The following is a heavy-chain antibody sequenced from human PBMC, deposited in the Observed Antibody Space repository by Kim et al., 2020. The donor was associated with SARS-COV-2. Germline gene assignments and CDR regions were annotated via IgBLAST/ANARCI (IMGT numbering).Heavy chain of an antibody. J-gene: IGHJ4*02. V-gene: IGHV3-21*01. CDR3: ARDRRMTTDFDY. Sequence: GGSLRLSCAASGFTFSSYSMNWVRQAPGKGLEWVSSISSSSSYIYYADSVKGRFTISRDNAKNSLYLQMNSLRAEDTAVYYCARDRRMTTDFDYWGQGTLVTVSS. CDR2: ISSSSSYI. CDR1: GFTFSSYS.